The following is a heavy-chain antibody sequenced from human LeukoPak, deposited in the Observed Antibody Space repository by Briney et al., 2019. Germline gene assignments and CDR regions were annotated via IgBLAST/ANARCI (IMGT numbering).Heavy chain of an antibody. D-gene: IGHD3-22*01. CDR2: IYSSGST. CDR1: GGSISSYY. V-gene: IGHV4-4*07. CDR3: ARNGYSYGYYDSSGYLAFDI. J-gene: IGHJ3*02. Sequence: SQTLSLTCTVSGGSISSYYWSWIRQPAGKGLEWIGRIYSSGSTNYNPSLKSRVTMSVDTSKNQFSLKLSSVTAADTAVYYCARNGYSYGYYDSSGYLAFDIWGQGTMVTVSS.